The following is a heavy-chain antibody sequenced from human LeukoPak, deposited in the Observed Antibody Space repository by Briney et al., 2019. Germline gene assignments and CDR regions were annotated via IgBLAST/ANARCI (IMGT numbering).Heavy chain of an antibody. CDR1: GYTFTGYY. CDR2: INPNSGGT. V-gene: IGHV1-2*02. Sequence: ASVKVSCKASGYTFTGYYMHWVRQAPGQGLEWMGWINPNSGGTNYAQKFQGRVTMTRDTSISTAYMELSRLRSDDTAVYYCARNYYDSSGYDYYYYMDVWGKGTTVTVSS. J-gene: IGHJ6*03. CDR3: ARNYYDSSGYDYYYYMDV. D-gene: IGHD3-22*01.